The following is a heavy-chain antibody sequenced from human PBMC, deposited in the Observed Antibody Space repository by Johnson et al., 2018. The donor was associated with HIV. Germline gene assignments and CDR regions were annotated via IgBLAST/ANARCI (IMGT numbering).Heavy chain of an antibody. CDR3: TTAIVIDAFDI. D-gene: IGHD3-16*02. Sequence: EVQLVESGGGLVKPGGSLRLSCAASGFTFSNVWMTRVRQAPGKGLEWVGRIKRKIEGETTDYAAPVKGRFTISRDDSKNTLYLQMNSLTTEDTAVYYCTTAIVIDAFDIWGQGTMVTVSS. V-gene: IGHV3-15*01. J-gene: IGHJ3*02. CDR2: IKRKIEGETT. CDR1: GFTFSNVW.